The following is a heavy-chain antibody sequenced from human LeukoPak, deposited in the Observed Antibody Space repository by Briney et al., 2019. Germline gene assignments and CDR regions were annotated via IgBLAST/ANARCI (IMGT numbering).Heavy chain of an antibody. Sequence: PGGSLRLSCAASGFTVSSDYMSWVRQAPGKGLEWVSVIYSGGSTYYADSVKGRFTISRDKSKNTVYLQVNSPRFEDTAMYYCARNWFDPWGQGTLVTVSS. CDR2: IYSGGST. V-gene: IGHV3-53*05. J-gene: IGHJ5*01. CDR1: GFTVSSDY. CDR3: ARNWFDP.